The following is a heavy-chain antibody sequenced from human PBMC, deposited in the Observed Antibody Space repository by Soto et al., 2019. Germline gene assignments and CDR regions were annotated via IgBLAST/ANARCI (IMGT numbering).Heavy chain of an antibody. D-gene: IGHD2-15*01. CDR3: AVGRDGYSMDV. CDR2: IYYSGST. Sequence: PSETLSLTCPFSGGSISSGGYYWSWVRQHPGKGLEWIGYIYYSGSTYYNPSLKSRVTISVDTSKDQFSLKLSSVTAADTAVYYCAVGRDGYSMDVWGQGTTVTVSS. CDR1: GGSISSGGYY. J-gene: IGHJ6*02. V-gene: IGHV4-31*03.